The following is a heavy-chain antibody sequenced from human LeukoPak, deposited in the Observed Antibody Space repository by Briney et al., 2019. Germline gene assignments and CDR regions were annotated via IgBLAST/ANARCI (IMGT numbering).Heavy chain of an antibody. CDR1: GDSISLSFYY. D-gene: IGHD6-13*01. V-gene: IGHV4-39*07. J-gene: IGHJ4*02. Sequence: SETLSLTCSVSGDSISLSFYYWGWIRQPPGKALEWIGSVYYSGTTSYNPSLKSRVTISVDMSKNRFSLRLSSVTAADTAVYYCARVTGYMVEDYFDYWGQGTLVTVSS. CDR3: ARVTGYMVEDYFDY. CDR2: VYYSGTT.